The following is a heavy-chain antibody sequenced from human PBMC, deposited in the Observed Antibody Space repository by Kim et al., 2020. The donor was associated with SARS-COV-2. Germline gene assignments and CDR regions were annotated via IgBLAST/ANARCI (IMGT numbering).Heavy chain of an antibody. CDR2: MMSTGDRT. Sequence: ASVKVSCKASGYPFTDYHIHWVRQAPGQGLEWVGIMMSTGDRTFYAEDLRGRVTVTRDTSTSTVYLEVHGLRSEDTAIYYCIREFPGDFHLSIWGQGTLLTVSS. D-gene: IGHD4-17*01. V-gene: IGHV1-46*03. CDR3: IREFPGDFHLSI. J-gene: IGHJ4*02. CDR1: GYPFTDYH.